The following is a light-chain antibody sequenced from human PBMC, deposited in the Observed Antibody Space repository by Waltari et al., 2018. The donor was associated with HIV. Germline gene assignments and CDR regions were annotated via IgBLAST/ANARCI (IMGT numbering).Light chain of an antibody. CDR1: NIGSKS. J-gene: IGLJ1*01. CDR3: QVWDSSSDAYV. CDR2: YDS. Sequence: SYVLAPPPSVSVAPGKTARITCGGNNIGSKSVHWYQQKPGQAPVVVIYYDSERPSGFPERFSGSNSGNTATLTISRVEAGDEADYYCQVWDSSSDAYVFGTGTKVTVL. V-gene: IGLV3-21*04.